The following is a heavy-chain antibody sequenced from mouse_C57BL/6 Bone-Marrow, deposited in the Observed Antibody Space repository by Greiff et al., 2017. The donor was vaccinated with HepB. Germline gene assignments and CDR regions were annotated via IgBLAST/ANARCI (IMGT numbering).Heavy chain of an antibody. V-gene: IGHV5-4*01. CDR2: ISDGGSYT. Sequence: EVPLVESGGGLVKPGGSLKFSCAASGFTFSSYAMSWVRQTPEKRLEWVATISDGGSYTYYPAKVKGRFTIPRDTAKNTLNLQMSHLKSEDTAMYYCARAPITTVVAHWYFDVGGTGTTVTVFS. J-gene: IGHJ1*03. D-gene: IGHD1-1*01. CDR3: ARAPITTVVAHWYFDV. CDR1: GFTFSSYA.